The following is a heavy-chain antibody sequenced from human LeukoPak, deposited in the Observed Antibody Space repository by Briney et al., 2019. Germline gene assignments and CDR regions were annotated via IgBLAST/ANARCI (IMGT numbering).Heavy chain of an antibody. CDR2: IWYDGSNK. J-gene: IGHJ4*02. CDR3: ARLYTVTSFDY. V-gene: IGHV3-33*01. D-gene: IGHD4-17*01. CDR1: GFTLSSYG. Sequence: GGSLRLSCAASGFTLSSYGMHWVRQAPGKGLEWVAVIWYDGSNKYYADSVKGRFTISRDNSKNTLYLQMNSLRAEDTAVYYCARLYTVTSFDYWGQGTLVTVSS.